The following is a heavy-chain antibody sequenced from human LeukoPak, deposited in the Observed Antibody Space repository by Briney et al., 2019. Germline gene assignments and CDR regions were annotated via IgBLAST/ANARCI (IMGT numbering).Heavy chain of an antibody. CDR1: GGTFSSYA. Sequence: SVKVSCKASGGTFSSYAISWVRQAPGQGLEWMGGIIPIFGTANYAQKFQGRVTITTDESTSTAYMELSSLRSEDTAVYYCARADLRYGADKSAFDYWGQGTLVTVSS. D-gene: IGHD4/OR15-4a*01. CDR3: ARADLRYGADKSAFDY. V-gene: IGHV1-69*05. J-gene: IGHJ4*02. CDR2: IIPIFGTA.